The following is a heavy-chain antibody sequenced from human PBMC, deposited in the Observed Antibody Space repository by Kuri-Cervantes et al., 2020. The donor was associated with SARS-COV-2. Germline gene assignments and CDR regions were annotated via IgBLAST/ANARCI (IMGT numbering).Heavy chain of an antibody. J-gene: IGHJ4*02. V-gene: IGHV4-30-4*08. CDR1: GGSISSGDYY. CDR3: ARGGNSGSYSLDY. Sequence: SETLSLTCTVSGGSISSGDYYWSWIRQPPGKGLEWIGYIYYSGSTYYNPSLKSRVTISVDTSKNQFSLKLSSVTAADTAVCYCARGGNSGSYSLDYWGQGTLVTVSS. CDR2: IYYSGST. D-gene: IGHD1-26*01.